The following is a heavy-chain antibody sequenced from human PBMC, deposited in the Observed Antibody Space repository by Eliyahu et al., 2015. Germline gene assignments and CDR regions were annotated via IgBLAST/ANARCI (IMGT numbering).Heavy chain of an antibody. J-gene: IGHJ4*02. D-gene: IGHD2-21*01. CDR3: AKQNDYTISRVIDYFDY. Sequence: EVQLLESGGGLVQPGGSLKLSCAASGFXFSNYAMSWVRQASGKGLEWVSTISATGDRSFFADSVKGRFTISRDTSNNTLFLQMSSLRVEDTALYYCAKQNDYTISRVIDYFDYWGQGSLVTVSS. V-gene: IGHV3-23*01. CDR2: ISATGDRS. CDR1: GFXFSNYA.